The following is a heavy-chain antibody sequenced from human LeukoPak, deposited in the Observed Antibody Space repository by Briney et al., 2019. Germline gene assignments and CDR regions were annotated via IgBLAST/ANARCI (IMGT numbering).Heavy chain of an antibody. CDR2: ISWNSGSI. CDR3: AREGVVVVVAARYDAFDI. J-gene: IGHJ3*02. D-gene: IGHD2-15*01. Sequence: GGSLRLSCAASGFTFDDYAMHWVRQAPGKGLEWVSGISWNSGSIGYADSVKGRFTISRDNSKNTLYLQMNSLRAEDTAVYYCAREGVVVVVAARYDAFDIWGQGTMVTVSS. V-gene: IGHV3-9*01. CDR1: GFTFDDYA.